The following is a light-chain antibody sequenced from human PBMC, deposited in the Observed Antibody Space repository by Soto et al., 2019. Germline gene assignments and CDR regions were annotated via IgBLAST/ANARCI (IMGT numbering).Light chain of an antibody. Sequence: EIVMTQSPATLSVSPGERATLSCRASQSVSSNLARYQQKPGQAPRLLIYGASTRATGIPARFSGSGSGTEFTLTISSLQSEDFAVYYCQQYNSWPPNTFGPGTKVDIK. CDR1: QSVSSN. J-gene: IGKJ3*01. CDR3: QQYNSWPPNT. CDR2: GAS. V-gene: IGKV3-15*01.